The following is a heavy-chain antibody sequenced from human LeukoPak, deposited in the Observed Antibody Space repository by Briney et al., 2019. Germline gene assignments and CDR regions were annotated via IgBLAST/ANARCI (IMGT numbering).Heavy chain of an antibody. D-gene: IGHD6-19*01. CDR3: AKYRSSGWYFDY. Sequence: GGSLRLSCAASGFTFSSYGMHWVRQAPGKGLEWVAFIRYDGSNKYYADSVKGRFTISRDNSKNTLYLQMNSLRVEDTAVYYCAKYRSSGWYFDYWGQGTLVTVSS. CDR1: GFTFSSYG. CDR2: IRYDGSNK. V-gene: IGHV3-30*02. J-gene: IGHJ4*02.